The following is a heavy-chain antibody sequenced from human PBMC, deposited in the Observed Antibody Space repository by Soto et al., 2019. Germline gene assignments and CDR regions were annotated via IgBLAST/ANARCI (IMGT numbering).Heavy chain of an antibody. CDR3: AGGYCSGGSCYSRGIFVY. Sequence: EVQLVESGGGLVKPGGSLRLSCAASGLTFSSYSMNWVRQAPGKGLEWVSSISSSSSYIYYADSVKGRFTISRDNAKNSLYLQMNSLRAEDTAVYYCAGGYCSGGSCYSRGIFVYWGQGTLVTVSS. D-gene: IGHD2-15*01. J-gene: IGHJ4*02. CDR2: ISSSSSYI. CDR1: GLTFSSYS. V-gene: IGHV3-21*01.